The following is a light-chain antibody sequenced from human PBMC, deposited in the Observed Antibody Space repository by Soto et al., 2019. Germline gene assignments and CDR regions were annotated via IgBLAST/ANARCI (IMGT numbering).Light chain of an antibody. CDR3: QQTYSTPT. Sequence: DIQMTQSPSSLSASVGDRVTITCRASQTISNFLNWYQKTPGRAPKLLIFAASTLQSGVPSRFSGSGSGTDFTLTISSLQPEDFATYFCQQTYSTPTFGQGTKVDIK. V-gene: IGKV1-39*01. CDR2: AAS. CDR1: QTISNF. J-gene: IGKJ1*01.